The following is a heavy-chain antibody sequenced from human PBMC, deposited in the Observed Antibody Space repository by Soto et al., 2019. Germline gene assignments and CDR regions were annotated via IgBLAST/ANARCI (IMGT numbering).Heavy chain of an antibody. D-gene: IGHD3-22*01. V-gene: IGHV3-23*01. CDR1: GFTFTDYA. Sequence: PGGSLRLSCAASGFTFTDYAMSWVRQAPGKGLEWVSLITSGGSTYYSDSVKGRFTISRDSSKNTLYLQLNSLRAEDMALFYCARADSSDYYYPSWGQGTLVTVSS. CDR3: ARADSSDYYYPS. J-gene: IGHJ1*01. CDR2: ITSGGST.